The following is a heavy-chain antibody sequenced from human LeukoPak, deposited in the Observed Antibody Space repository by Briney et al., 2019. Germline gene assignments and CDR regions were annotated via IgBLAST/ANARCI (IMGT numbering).Heavy chain of an antibody. V-gene: IGHV3-23*01. J-gene: IGHJ6*03. CDR3: ARDLGFGELPYYYYYMDV. CDR2: ISGSGGST. D-gene: IGHD3-10*01. CDR1: GFTFSSYA. Sequence: GGSLRLSCAASGFTFSSYAMSWVRQAPGKGLEWVSAISGSGGSTYYADSVKGRFTISRDNSKNTLYLQMGSLRAEDMAVYYCARDLGFGELPYYYYYMDVWGKGTTVTVSS.